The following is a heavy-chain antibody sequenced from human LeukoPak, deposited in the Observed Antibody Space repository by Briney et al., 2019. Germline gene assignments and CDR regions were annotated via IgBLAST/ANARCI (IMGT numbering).Heavy chain of an antibody. Sequence: SETLSLTCAVSGYSISSGYYWGWIRQPPGKGLEWIGSIYHSGSTYYNPSLKSRVTISVHTSKNQFSLKLSSVTAADTAVYYCARGLRPYYYDSSGYYYVGIYFDYWGQGTLVTVSS. CDR1: GYSISSGYY. CDR2: IYHSGST. D-gene: IGHD3-22*01. V-gene: IGHV4-38-2*01. J-gene: IGHJ4*02. CDR3: ARGLRPYYYDSSGYYYVGIYFDY.